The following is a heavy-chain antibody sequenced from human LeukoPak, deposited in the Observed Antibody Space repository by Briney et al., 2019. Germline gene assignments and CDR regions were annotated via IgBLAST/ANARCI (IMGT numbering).Heavy chain of an antibody. V-gene: IGHV4-4*07. CDR2: IYTSGTT. Sequence: PSETLSLTCTVSGGSISSYYWSWVRQPAGKALEWIGRIYTSGTTSYNPSLKSRVTISVDTSKNHFSLKLTSVTAADTAVYYCARGDTVTGTFDYRGQGALVTVSS. D-gene: IGHD6-19*01. CDR3: ARGDTVTGTFDY. J-gene: IGHJ4*02. CDR1: GGSISSYY.